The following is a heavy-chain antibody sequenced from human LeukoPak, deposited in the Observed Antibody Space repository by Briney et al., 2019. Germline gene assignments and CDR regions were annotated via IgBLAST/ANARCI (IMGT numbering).Heavy chain of an antibody. D-gene: IGHD4-23*01. Sequence: ASVKVSCKASGYPFTGYYMHWVRQAPGQGLEWMGWINPNSGGTNYAQKFQGRVTMTRDTSISTAYMELSTLRSDDTAVYYCARGELRWPAYWGQGTLVTVSS. CDR2: INPNSGGT. J-gene: IGHJ4*02. CDR1: GYPFTGYY. V-gene: IGHV1-2*02. CDR3: ARGELRWPAY.